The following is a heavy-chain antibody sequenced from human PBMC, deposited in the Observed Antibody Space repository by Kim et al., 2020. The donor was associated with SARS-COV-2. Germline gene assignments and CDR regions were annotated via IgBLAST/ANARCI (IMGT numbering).Heavy chain of an antibody. Sequence: SETLSLTCTVSGGSISSSSYYWGWIRQPPGKGLEWMGTTYYSGSTYYNPSLKSRVTISVDTSKNQFSLKLTSVTAADTAVYYGTRETITIFGVVMISNRFDPWGQGTLVTVSS. J-gene: IGHJ5*02. D-gene: IGHD3-3*01. V-gene: IGHV4-39*02. CDR3: TRETITIFGVVMISNRFDP. CDR1: GGSISSSSYY. CDR2: TYYSGST.